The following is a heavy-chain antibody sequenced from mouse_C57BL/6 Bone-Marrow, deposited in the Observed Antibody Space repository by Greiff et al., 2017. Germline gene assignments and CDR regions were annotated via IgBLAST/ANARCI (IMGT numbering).Heavy chain of an antibody. J-gene: IGHJ2*01. CDR2: IYPGSGNT. V-gene: IGHV1-76*01. Sequence: VQLQQSGAELVRPGASVKLSCKASGYTFTDYYINWVKQRPGQGLEWIARIYPGSGNTYYNEKFKGKATLTAEKSSSPAYMQLSSLTSEDSAVYFCARVEWLLPYYFDYWGQGTTLTVSS. CDR1: GYTFTDYY. CDR3: ARVEWLLPYYFDY. D-gene: IGHD2-3*01.